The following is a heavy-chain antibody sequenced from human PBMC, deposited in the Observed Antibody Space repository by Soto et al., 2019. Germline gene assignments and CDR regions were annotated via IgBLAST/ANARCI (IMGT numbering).Heavy chain of an antibody. CDR3: ARDLGYCSGGSCYRFYYYGMDV. J-gene: IGHJ6*02. D-gene: IGHD2-15*01. Sequence: LRLSCAASGFTFSSYGMHWVRQAPGKGLEWVAVIWYDGSNKYYADSVKGRFTISRDNSKNTLYLQMNSLRAEDTAVYYCARDLGYCSGGSCYRFYYYGMDVWGQGTTVTVSS. V-gene: IGHV3-33*01. CDR1: GFTFSSYG. CDR2: IWYDGSNK.